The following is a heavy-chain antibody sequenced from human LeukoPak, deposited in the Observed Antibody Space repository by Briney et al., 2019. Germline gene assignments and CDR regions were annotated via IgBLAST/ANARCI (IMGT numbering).Heavy chain of an antibody. J-gene: IGHJ4*02. CDR3: ARGPWFAG. D-gene: IGHD3-9*01. Sequence: PGGSLRLSCAASGFNLTDYWMSWVRQAPGKGLEWVANVKQDGSGEYYVDSVKGRFTISRDNAKNSVYLQMNSLRADDTAMYYCARGPWFAGGGQGTLVPVSS. V-gene: IGHV3-7*01. CDR1: GFNLTDYW. CDR2: VKQDGSGE.